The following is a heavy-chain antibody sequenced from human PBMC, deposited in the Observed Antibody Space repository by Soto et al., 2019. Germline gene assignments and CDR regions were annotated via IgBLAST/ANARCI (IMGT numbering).Heavy chain of an antibody. CDR3: ARDGFTAAAGTTGIDAFDI. D-gene: IGHD6-13*01. Sequence: GGSLRLSCASSGSTFSSYAMHLVRQAPGKGLEWVAVISYDGSNKYYADSVKGRFTISRDNSKNTLYLQMNSPRAEDTAVYYCARDGFTAAAGTTGIDAFDIWGQGTMVTVSS. CDR2: ISYDGSNK. V-gene: IGHV3-30-3*01. J-gene: IGHJ3*02. CDR1: GSTFSSYA.